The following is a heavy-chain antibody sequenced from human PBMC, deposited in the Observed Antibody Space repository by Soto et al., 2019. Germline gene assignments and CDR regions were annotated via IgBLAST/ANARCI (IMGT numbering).Heavy chain of an antibody. J-gene: IGHJ6*02. D-gene: IGHD2-15*01. CDR1: GGTFSTYA. CDR3: ARDEMVVATGSRTWPYYYGMDV. Sequence: QVQLVQSGAEVKKPGSSVKVSCKSSGGTFSTYAISWVRQAPGQGLEWMGGIIPIFSTANYAQKFQGSVTISADDSTTTAYMELISLRSEDTAVYYCARDEMVVATGSRTWPYYYGMDVWGQGTTVTVSS. V-gene: IGHV1-69*12. CDR2: IIPIFSTA.